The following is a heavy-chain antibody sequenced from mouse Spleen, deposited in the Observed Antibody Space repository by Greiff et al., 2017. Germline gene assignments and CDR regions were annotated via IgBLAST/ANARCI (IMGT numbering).Heavy chain of an antibody. CDR1: GFNIKDYY. J-gene: IGHJ1*01. CDR2: IDPENGNT. Sequence: VQLQQSGAELVRPGALVKLSCKASGFNIKDYYMHWVKQRPEQGLEWIGWIDPENGNTIYDPTFQGKASITADTSSNTAYLQLSSLTSEDTAVYYCEGVVADWYFDGWGAGTTVTVSS. V-gene: IGHV14-1*02. D-gene: IGHD1-1*01. CDR3: EGVVADWYFDG.